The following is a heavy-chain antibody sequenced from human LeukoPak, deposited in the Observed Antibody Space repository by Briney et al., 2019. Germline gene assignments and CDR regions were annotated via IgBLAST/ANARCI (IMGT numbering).Heavy chain of an antibody. CDR2: ISTSGTII. J-gene: IGHJ5*02. V-gene: IGHV3-48*03. CDR3: ARIAVASGAFDP. Sequence: EGSLRLSCAASGFTFNIFEMNWVRQAPGKGLEWVSHISTSGTIIYYADSVKGRFTISRDNAKNSLYLQMNSLRAEDTAVYYCARIAVASGAFDPWGQGTLVTVSS. CDR1: GFTFNIFE. D-gene: IGHD6-19*01.